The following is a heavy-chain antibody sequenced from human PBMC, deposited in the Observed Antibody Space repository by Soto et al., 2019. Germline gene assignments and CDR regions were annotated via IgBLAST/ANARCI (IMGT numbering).Heavy chain of an antibody. CDR3: ARPLEQWQLGFGMDV. V-gene: IGHV3-33*01. D-gene: IGHD6-19*01. Sequence: GGSLRLSCAASGFTLSTYGMHCVRQSPGKGLEWVAVVWYDGSNKYYADSVKGRFTVSRDNSKNTLYLQMNSLRAEDTAVYYCARPLEQWQLGFGMDVWGQGSPVTVSS. J-gene: IGHJ6*01. CDR1: GFTLSTYG. CDR2: VWYDGSNK.